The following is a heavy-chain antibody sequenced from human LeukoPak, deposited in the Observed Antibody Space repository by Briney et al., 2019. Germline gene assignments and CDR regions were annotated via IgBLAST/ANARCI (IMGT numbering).Heavy chain of an antibody. D-gene: IGHD5/OR15-5a*01. V-gene: IGHV3-23*01. CDR1: GFTFSNLA. J-gene: IGHJ4*02. CDR3: AKVAALSN. CDR2: LSGSGGST. Sequence: GSLRLSCAASGFTFSNLAMNWVRQAPGKGPEWVSGLSGSGGSTYYADSVKGRFTISRDNSKNTLYLQMNSLRAEDTAVYYCAKVAALSNWGQGTLVTVSS.